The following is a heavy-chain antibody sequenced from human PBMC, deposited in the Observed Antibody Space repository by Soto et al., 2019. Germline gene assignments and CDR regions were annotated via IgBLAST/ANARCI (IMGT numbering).Heavy chain of an antibody. CDR3: ASARGYYDTSGYSGYYFDY. J-gene: IGHJ4*02. D-gene: IGHD3-22*01. Sequence: GGSLRLSCAASGFTVSSNYMSWVRQAPGKGLEWVSVIYSGGSTYYADSVKGRFTISRDNSKNTLYLQMNSLRAGDTAVYYCASARGYYDTSGYSGYYFDYWGQGTLVTVSS. CDR2: IYSGGST. CDR1: GFTVSSNY. V-gene: IGHV3-53*01.